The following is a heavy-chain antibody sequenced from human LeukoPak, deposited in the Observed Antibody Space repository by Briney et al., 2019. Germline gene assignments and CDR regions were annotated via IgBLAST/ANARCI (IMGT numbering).Heavy chain of an antibody. CDR3: ARHSNYYDSSRYSTPVALDY. V-gene: IGHV5-51*01. J-gene: IGHJ4*02. D-gene: IGHD3-22*01. CDR2: IYPGDSDT. Sequence: GESLKISCKGSGYSFTSYWIGWVRQMPGKGLEWMGIIYPGDSDTRYSPSFQGQVTISAGKSISTAYLQWSSLKASDTAMYYCARHSNYYDSSRYSTPVALDYWGQGTLVTVSS. CDR1: GYSFTSYW.